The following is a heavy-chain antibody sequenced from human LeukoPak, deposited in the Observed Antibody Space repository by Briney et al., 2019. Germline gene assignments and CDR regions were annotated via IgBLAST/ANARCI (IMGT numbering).Heavy chain of an antibody. V-gene: IGHV3-30-3*01. J-gene: IGHJ4*02. CDR1: GFTFSSYA. Sequence: GGSLRLSCAASGFTFSSYAMHWVRQAPGKGLEWVTLMSYDGSNKYYTDSVKGRFTISRDNSKDTLYLQMNSLRAEDTAVYYCARSTPAYSYGVDYWGQGTLVTVSS. D-gene: IGHD5-18*01. CDR3: ARSTPAYSYGVDY. CDR2: MSYDGSNK.